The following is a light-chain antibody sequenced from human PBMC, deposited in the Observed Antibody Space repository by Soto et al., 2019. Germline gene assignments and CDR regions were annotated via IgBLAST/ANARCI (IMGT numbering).Light chain of an antibody. CDR2: GAS. J-gene: IGKJ1*01. CDR3: QQSYSTWT. Sequence: EIVLTQSPATLSVSPGERVTPSFRASQSVDINLAWYQQKPGQAPRLLIYGASSRATGIPDRFSGSGSGTDFTLTISSLQPEDFATYYCQQSYSTWTFGQGTKVDI. V-gene: IGKV3D-15*01. CDR1: QSVDIN.